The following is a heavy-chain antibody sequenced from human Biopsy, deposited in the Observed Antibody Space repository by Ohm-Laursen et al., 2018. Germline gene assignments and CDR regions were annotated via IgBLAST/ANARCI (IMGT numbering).Heavy chain of an antibody. CDR3: VRGNGPSA. CDR2: IREHGNEE. Sequence: SLRLSCSATGITFNSDWMSWVRQAPGKGLEWVAIIREHGNEEFYVDSVKGRFTISGDNARNSVYLQMNSLRAEDTAIYYCVRGNGPSAWGQGTLVTVSS. D-gene: IGHD4-11*01. CDR1: GITFNSDW. J-gene: IGHJ5*02. V-gene: IGHV3-7*04.